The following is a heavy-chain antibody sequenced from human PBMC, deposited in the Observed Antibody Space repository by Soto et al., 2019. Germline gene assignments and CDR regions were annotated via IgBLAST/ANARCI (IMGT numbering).Heavy chain of an antibody. CDR2: IWYDGSNK. V-gene: IGHV3-33*01. D-gene: IGHD3-3*01. CDR3: ARDFTPITIFGYYYYYYGMDV. CDR1: GFTFSSYG. Sequence: QPGGSLRLSCAASGFTFSSYGMHWVRQAPGKGLEGVAVIWYDGSNKYYADSVKGRFTISRDNSKNTLYLQMNSLRAEDTAVYYCARDFTPITIFGYYYYYYGMDVWGQGTTVTVSS. J-gene: IGHJ6*02.